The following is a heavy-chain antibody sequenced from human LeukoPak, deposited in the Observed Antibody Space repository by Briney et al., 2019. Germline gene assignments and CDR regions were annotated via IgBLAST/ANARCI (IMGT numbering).Heavy chain of an antibody. V-gene: IGHV4-59*01. Sequence: SETLSLTCTVSGGSISSYYWSWIRQPPGKGLEWIGYIYYSGSTNYNPSLKSRVTISVDTSKNQFSLKLSSVTAADTAVYYCARDPEYYYGLGSYEGSWFDPWGQGTLVTVSS. CDR3: ARDPEYYYGLGSYEGSWFDP. CDR2: IYYSGST. D-gene: IGHD3-10*01. J-gene: IGHJ5*02. CDR1: GGSISSYY.